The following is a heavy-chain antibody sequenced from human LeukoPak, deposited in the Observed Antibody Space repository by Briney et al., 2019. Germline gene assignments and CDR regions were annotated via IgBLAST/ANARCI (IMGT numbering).Heavy chain of an antibody. D-gene: IGHD3-16*01. CDR3: AKMGNWGSYYFEY. J-gene: IGHJ4*02. CDR2: ISGDGGTT. CDR1: GFTFTGYA. V-gene: IGHV3-23*01. Sequence: GGSLRLSCAASGFTFTGYAMSWVRQTPGKGLEWVSAISGDGGTTYFADSVKGHFTISRDNSKNTIFLETNSLTAEDTAIYYCAKMGNWGSYYFEYWGQGALVTVSS.